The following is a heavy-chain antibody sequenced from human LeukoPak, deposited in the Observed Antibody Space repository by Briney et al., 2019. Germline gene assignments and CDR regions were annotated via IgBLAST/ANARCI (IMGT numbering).Heavy chain of an antibody. D-gene: IGHD4-17*01. CDR2: INPNSGGT. J-gene: IGHJ5*02. CDR1: GYTFTGYY. CDR3: ARDPSHDYAFDRWFDP. Sequence: ASMKVSCKASGYTFTGYYMHWVRQAPGQGLEWMGRINPNSGGTNYAQKFQGRVTMTRDTSISTAYMELSRLRSDDTAVYYCARDPSHDYAFDRWFDPWGQGTLVTVSS. V-gene: IGHV1-2*06.